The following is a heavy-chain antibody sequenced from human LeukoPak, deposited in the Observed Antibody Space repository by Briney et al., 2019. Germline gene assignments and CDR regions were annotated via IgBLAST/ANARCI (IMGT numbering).Heavy chain of an antibody. J-gene: IGHJ6*03. Sequence: SGTLSLTCAVYGGSFSGYYWSWIRQPPGKGLEWIGEINHSGSTNYNPSLKSRVTISVDTSKNQFSLKLSSVTAADTAVYYCARELGTAYYGSGNYHYNALYYYLGVWGKGTTVTISS. D-gene: IGHD3-10*01. CDR3: ARELGTAYYGSGNYHYNALYYYLGV. CDR2: INHSGST. V-gene: IGHV4-34*01. CDR1: GGSFSGYY.